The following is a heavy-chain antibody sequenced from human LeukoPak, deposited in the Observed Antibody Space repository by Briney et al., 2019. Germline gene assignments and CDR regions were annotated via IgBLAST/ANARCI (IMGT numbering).Heavy chain of an antibody. CDR2: IIPIVGTA. V-gene: IGHV1-69*13. CDR1: GGTFSSYA. Sequence: SVKVSCKASGGTFSSYAISWVRQAPGQGLEWMGGIIPIVGTANYAQKFQGRVTITADESTSTAYMELSSLRSEDTAVYYCARASLGYCSSTSCYRGVFAAFDVWGQGTMVTVSS. J-gene: IGHJ3*01. D-gene: IGHD2-2*01. CDR3: ARASLGYCSSTSCYRGVFAAFDV.